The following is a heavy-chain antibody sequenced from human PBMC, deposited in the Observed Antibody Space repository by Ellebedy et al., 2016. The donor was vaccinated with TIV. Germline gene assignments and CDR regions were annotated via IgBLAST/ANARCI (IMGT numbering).Heavy chain of an antibody. CDR2: IIPIFGTA. CDR1: GGTFSSYA. J-gene: IGHJ4*02. V-gene: IGHV1-69*13. CDR3: ARGLRLRFLEWLLLGY. D-gene: IGHD3-3*01. Sequence: SVKVSCXASGGTFSSYAISWVRQAPGQGLEWMGGIIPIFGTANYAQKFQGRVTITADESTSTAYMELSSLRSEDTAVYYCARGLRLRFLEWLLLGYWGQGTLVTVSS.